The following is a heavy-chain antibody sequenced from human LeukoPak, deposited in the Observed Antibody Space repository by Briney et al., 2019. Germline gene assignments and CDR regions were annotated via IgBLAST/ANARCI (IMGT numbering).Heavy chain of an antibody. CDR2: ITANGDAT. CDR3: ATFGVIVRNDYLDY. Sequence: GGSLRLSCVGSGFIFRSYAVTWVRQAPGKGLEWVSSITANGDATYYADSVKGRFTISRDNSKNTLYVQMSSLRAEDTAVYYCATFGVIVRNDYLDYWGRGALVAVSS. V-gene: IGHV3-23*01. D-gene: IGHD3-3*01. CDR1: GFIFRSYA. J-gene: IGHJ4*02.